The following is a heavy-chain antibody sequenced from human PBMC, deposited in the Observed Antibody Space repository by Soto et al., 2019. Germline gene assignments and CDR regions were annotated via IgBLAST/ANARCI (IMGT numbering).Heavy chain of an antibody. V-gene: IGHV1-69*02. CDR3: ARNRGGDGYYLGY. J-gene: IGHJ4*02. Sequence: QVQLVQSGAEVKKPGSSVKVSCKASGGTFSSYTISWVRQAPGQGLEWMGRIIPILGIANYAQKFQGRVTITADKSTSTAYMELSSLRSEDTAVYYCARNRGGDGYYLGYWGQGTLVTVSS. CDR1: GGTFSSYT. D-gene: IGHD2-21*02. CDR2: IIPILGIA.